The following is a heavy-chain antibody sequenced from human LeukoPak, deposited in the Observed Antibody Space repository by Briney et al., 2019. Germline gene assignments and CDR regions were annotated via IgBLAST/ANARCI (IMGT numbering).Heavy chain of an antibody. J-gene: IGHJ4*02. CDR3: ARRLAGVVTDFFDF. Sequence: GGSLRLSCAASGFTFRSHSMSWVRQPPGEGLEWVAAISPSGDSTTYRDSVKGQFTISRDNSRNRLYLKMNTLTVEDTAIYYSARRLAGVVTDFFDFWGQGALVTVSS. V-gene: IGHV3-23*01. CDR2: ISPSGDST. D-gene: IGHD2-21*01. CDR1: GFTFRSHS.